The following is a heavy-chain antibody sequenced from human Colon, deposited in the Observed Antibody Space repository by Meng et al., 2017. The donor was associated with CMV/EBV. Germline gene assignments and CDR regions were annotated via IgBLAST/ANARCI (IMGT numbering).Heavy chain of an antibody. Sequence: GGSLRLSCAASGFIFSDYAMHWVRQAPERGLEWVSSITSHSNYIYYGGSVKGRFTISRDNAKSSLYLQMNNLRADDTAVYYCARDRLAVAEGPVYYGMDVWGQGTTVTVSS. CDR3: ARDRLAVAEGPVYYGMDV. D-gene: IGHD6-19*01. CDR1: GFIFSDYA. J-gene: IGHJ6*02. V-gene: IGHV3-21*06. CDR2: ITSHSNYI.